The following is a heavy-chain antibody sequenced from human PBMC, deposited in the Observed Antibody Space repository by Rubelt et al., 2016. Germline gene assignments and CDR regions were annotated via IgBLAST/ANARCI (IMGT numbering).Heavy chain of an antibody. V-gene: IGHV3-7*02. Sequence: ESGGGLVQPGGSLRLSCAASGFTFSSYWMSWVRQAPGKGLEWVANIRQDGGEKYYVDSVKGRFTISRDNSKNMVYLQVNSLRVEDTAVYYCARGTREFDSWGQGTLVTVSS. CDR2: IRQDGGEK. CDR3: ARGTREFDS. CDR1: GFTFSSYW. D-gene: IGHD3/OR15-3a*01. J-gene: IGHJ4*02.